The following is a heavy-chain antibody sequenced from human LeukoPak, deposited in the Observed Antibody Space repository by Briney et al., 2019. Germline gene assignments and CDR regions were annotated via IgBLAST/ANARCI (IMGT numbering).Heavy chain of an antibody. CDR1: GFTFSNYV. CDR2: ISGSGGST. CDR3: AKVAVLMVYAPGDY. D-gene: IGHD2-8*01. V-gene: IGHV3-23*01. J-gene: IGHJ4*02. Sequence: PGGSLRLSCAASGFTFSNYVMSWVRQAPGKGLEWVSAISGSGGSTYYADSVKGRFTISRDNSKNTLYLQMNSLRAEDTAVYYCAKVAVLMVYAPGDYWGQGTLVTVSS.